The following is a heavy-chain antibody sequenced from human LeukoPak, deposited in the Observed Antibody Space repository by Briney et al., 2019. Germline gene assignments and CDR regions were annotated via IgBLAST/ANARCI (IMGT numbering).Heavy chain of an antibody. CDR3: AKDRTSLLEWLLFRCDY. V-gene: IGHV3-23*01. D-gene: IGHD3-3*01. Sequence: PGGSLRLSCAASGFTFSSYAMSWDRQAPGKGLEWVSTISGSGGSTYYADSVKGRFTISRDNSKNTLYLQINSLRAEDTAVYYCAKDRTSLLEWLLFRCDYWGQGTLVTVSS. CDR1: GFTFSSYA. J-gene: IGHJ4*02. CDR2: ISGSGGST.